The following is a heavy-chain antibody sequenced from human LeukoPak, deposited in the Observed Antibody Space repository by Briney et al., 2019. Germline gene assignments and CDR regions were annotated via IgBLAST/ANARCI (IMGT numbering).Heavy chain of an antibody. D-gene: IGHD3-3*01. CDR1: GGSISSGGYY. CDR3: ASQRITIFGVVNPTFDY. Sequence: SETLSLTCTVSGGSISSGGYYWSWIRQPPGKGLEWIGYIYHSGSTYYNPSLKSRVTISVDRSKNQFSLKLSSVTAADTAVYYCASQRITIFGVVNPTFDYWGQGTLVTVSS. J-gene: IGHJ4*02. CDR2: IYHSGST. V-gene: IGHV4-30-2*01.